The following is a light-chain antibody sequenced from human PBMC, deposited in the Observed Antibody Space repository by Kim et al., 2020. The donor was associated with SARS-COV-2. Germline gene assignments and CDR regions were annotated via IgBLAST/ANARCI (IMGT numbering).Light chain of an antibody. CDR3: NSRDSNDNVV. Sequence: SSELTQDPAVSVALGQTVRITCQGDSLRRYYATWYQQKPGQAPILVIYGKNNRPSGIPDRFSGSSSGNTASLTITGPQAGDEADYYCNSRDSNDNVVFGG. V-gene: IGLV3-19*01. J-gene: IGLJ2*01. CDR1: SLRRYY. CDR2: GKN.